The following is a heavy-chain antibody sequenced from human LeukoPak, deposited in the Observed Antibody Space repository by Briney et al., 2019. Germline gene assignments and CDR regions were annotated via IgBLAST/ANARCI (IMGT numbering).Heavy chain of an antibody. V-gene: IGHV4-30-4*07. D-gene: IGHD2-15*01. CDR2: IYYSGST. CDR1: GGSISSGGYS. J-gene: IGHJ4*02. CDR3: ARGYCSGGSCYFDY. Sequence: SETLSLTCAVSGGSISSGGYSWSWLRQPPGKGLEWIGYIYYSGSTYYNPSLKSRVTISVDTSKNQFSLKLSSVTAADTAVYYCARGYCSGGSCYFDYWGQGTLVTVSS.